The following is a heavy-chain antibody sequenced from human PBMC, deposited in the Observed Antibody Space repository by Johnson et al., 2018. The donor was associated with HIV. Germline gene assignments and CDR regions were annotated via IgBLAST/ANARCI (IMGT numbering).Heavy chain of an antibody. V-gene: IGHV3-7*01. CDR3: ARDHSGYDSVTAAFDF. Sequence: VHLVESGGGLVQPGGSLRLSCAASGFTFSSYWMSWVRQAPGKGLEWVTNIKLDGSEKYYVDSVRGRFTISRDNAKNTLYLEMNSLRAEDTAVYYCARDHSGYDSVTAAFDFWGQGTMVTVSS. CDR2: IKLDGSEK. D-gene: IGHD5-12*01. J-gene: IGHJ3*01. CDR1: GFTFSSYW.